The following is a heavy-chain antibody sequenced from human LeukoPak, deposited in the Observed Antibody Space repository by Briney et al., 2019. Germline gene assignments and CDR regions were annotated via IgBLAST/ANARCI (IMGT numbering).Heavy chain of an antibody. D-gene: IGHD3-9*01. J-gene: IGHJ4*02. CDR1: GFTFSSYG. CDR2: IWYDGSNK. CDR3: AKDHLPYDILTGYYVARFGY. V-gene: IGHV3-33*06. Sequence: GGSLRLSCAASGFTFSSYGMHWVRQAPGKGLEWVAVIWYDGSNKYYADSVKGRFTISRDNSKNTLYLQMNSLRAEDTAVYYCAKDHLPYDILTGYYVARFGYWGQGTLVTVSS.